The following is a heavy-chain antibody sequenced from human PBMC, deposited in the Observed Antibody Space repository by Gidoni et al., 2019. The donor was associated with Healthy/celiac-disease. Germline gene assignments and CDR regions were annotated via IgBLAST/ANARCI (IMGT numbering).Heavy chain of an antibody. Sequence: QVQLVESGGGVVQPGRSLRLSCAASGFPFGSYGMHWVRQAPGKGLEWVAVISYDGSNKYYADSVKGRFTISRDNSKNTRYLQMNSLRAEDTAVYYCAKVFRSGYYFEGSSGDYWGQGTLVTVSS. CDR3: AKVFRSGYYFEGSSGDY. D-gene: IGHD3-22*01. CDR2: ISYDGSNK. V-gene: IGHV3-30*18. CDR1: GFPFGSYG. J-gene: IGHJ4*02.